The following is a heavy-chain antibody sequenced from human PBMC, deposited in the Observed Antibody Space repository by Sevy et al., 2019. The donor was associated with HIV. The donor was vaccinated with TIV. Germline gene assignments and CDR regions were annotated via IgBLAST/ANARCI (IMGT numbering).Heavy chain of an antibody. CDR1: GFTFDDYA. D-gene: IGHD5-12*01. Sequence: GGSLRLSCTTSGFTFDDYAMSWSRQAPGKGLEWVAFITRNSYEAYGGTTDYAASVKGRFIISRDDSKSIAYLQMNSLKTEDTAVYYCTRGLATADTPEYYFDYWGQGILVTVSS. CDR3: TRGLATADTPEYYFDY. J-gene: IGHJ4*02. CDR2: ITRNSYEAYGGTT. V-gene: IGHV3-49*03.